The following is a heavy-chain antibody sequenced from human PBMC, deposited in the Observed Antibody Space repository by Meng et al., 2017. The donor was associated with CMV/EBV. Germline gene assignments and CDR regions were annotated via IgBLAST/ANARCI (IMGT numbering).Heavy chain of an antibody. Sequence: ASVKVSCKASGYTFTGYYMHWVRQAPGQGFEWMGWINPNSGGTNYAQKFQGRVTMTRDTSISTAYMELSRLRSDDTAVYYCARDLKRWRITIFPYWGQGTLVTVSS. V-gene: IGHV1-2*02. CDR1: GYTFTGYY. J-gene: IGHJ4*02. CDR2: INPNSGGT. D-gene: IGHD3-3*01. CDR3: ARDLKRWRITIFPY.